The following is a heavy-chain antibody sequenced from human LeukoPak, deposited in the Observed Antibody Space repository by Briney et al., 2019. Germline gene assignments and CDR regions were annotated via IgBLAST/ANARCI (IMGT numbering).Heavy chain of an antibody. Sequence: GGCLRLACAAYGFTFSGYWSEWVRQVRGRGLVLVSRINSDGNSTSYAHPVKGRFTISRDKPKNTMYLQTNSLRAEDTAVYYCAKPCGNGWYYFDYWGQGTLVTVSS. J-gene: IGHJ4*02. V-gene: IGHV3-74*01. CDR2: INSDGNST. CDR3: AKPCGNGWYYFDY. D-gene: IGHD6-19*01. CDR1: GFTFSGYW.